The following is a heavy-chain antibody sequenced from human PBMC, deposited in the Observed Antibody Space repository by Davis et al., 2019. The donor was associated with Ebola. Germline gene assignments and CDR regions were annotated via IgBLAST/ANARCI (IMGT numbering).Heavy chain of an antibody. J-gene: IGHJ6*02. CDR2: IYYSGST. CDR3: ARGGYGMDV. CDR1: GGSISSGGYY. D-gene: IGHD3-10*01. Sequence: PSETLSLTCTVSGGSISSGGYYWSWIRQPPGKGLEWIGYIYYSGSTNYNPSLKSRVTMSVDTSKNQFSLKLSSVTAADTAVYYCARGGYGMDVWGQGTTVTVSS. V-gene: IGHV4-61*08.